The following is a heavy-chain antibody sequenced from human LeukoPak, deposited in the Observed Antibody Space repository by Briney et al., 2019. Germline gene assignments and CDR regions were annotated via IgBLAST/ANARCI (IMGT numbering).Heavy chain of an antibody. CDR1: GFTFSTYW. J-gene: IGHJ4*02. V-gene: IGHV3-7*01. CDR2: IKEDGSEK. Sequence: GGSLRLSCAASGFTFSTYWMTWVRQAPGKGLEWVANIKEDGSEKYYVDSVKGRFTISRDNAKNSLYLQMNSLRAEDTAVYYCARDTEHFDYWGQGTLVTVSS. CDR3: ARDTEHFDY.